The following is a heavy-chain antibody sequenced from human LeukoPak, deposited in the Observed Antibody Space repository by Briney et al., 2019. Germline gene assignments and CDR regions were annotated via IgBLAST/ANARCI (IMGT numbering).Heavy chain of an antibody. D-gene: IGHD2-2*01. CDR2: IYYSGST. Sequence: SETLSLTCTVSGGSISSYYWSWIRQPPGKGLEWIGYIYYSGSTNYNPSLKSRVTISVDTSKNQFSLKLSSVTAADTAVYYCARDAEGVVVVPAALVAFDIWGQGTMVTVSS. CDR1: GGSISSYY. CDR3: ARDAEGVVVVPAALVAFDI. V-gene: IGHV4-59*12. J-gene: IGHJ3*02.